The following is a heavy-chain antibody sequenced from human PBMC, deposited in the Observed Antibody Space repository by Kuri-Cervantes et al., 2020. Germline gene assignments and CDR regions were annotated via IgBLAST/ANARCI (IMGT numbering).Heavy chain of an antibody. CDR3: AREHFTTTVTTSYYYYMDV. CDR1: GGSVSSGSYY. CDR2: IYCSGST. D-gene: IGHD4-17*01. J-gene: IGHJ6*03. V-gene: IGHV4-61*01. Sequence: SETLSLTCTVSGGSVSSGSYYWSWIRQPPGKGLEWIGYIYCSGSTNYNPSLKSRVTISVDTSKNQFSLKLSSVTAADTAVYYCAREHFTTTVTTSYYYYMDVWGKGTTVTVSS.